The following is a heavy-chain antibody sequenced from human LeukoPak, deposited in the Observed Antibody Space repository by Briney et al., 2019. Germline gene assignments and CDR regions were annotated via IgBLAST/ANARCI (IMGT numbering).Heavy chain of an antibody. CDR1: GGSFSGYY. CDR3: ASRNPRIAADH. CDR2: INHSGST. J-gene: IGHJ4*02. D-gene: IGHD6-13*01. Sequence: SETLSLTCAVYGGSFSGYYWSWIRQPPGKGLEWIGEINHSGSTNYNPSLKSRVTISVDTSKNQFSLKLSSVTAADTAVYYCASRNPRIAADHWGQGTLVTVSS. V-gene: IGHV4-34*01.